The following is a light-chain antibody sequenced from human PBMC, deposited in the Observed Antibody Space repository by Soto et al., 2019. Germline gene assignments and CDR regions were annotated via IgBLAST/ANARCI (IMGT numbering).Light chain of an antibody. CDR2: DVS. Sequence: QSALTQPASVSGSPGQSITISCTGTSSDVGGYNYVSWYQQHPGKAPKLMIFDVSDRPSGVSNRFSASKSDNTASLTISGLQAEDAADYYCSSYTSSSHVVFGGGTKVTVL. J-gene: IGLJ2*01. CDR1: SSDVGGYNY. V-gene: IGLV2-14*03. CDR3: SSYTSSSHVV.